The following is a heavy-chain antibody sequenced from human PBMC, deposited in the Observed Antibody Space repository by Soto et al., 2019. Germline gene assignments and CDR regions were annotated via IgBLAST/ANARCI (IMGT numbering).Heavy chain of an antibody. D-gene: IGHD1-7*01. Sequence: DVQLVESGGDSVQPGGSLRLSCVASGFTFSSSWLHWVRQDPGKELEWVSPMNSDGSTTNHADSVKGRFTISRDNAKNILYLQMNSLRAEDTAVYYCARGGNYYLDLWGRGTLVTVSS. CDR3: ARGGNYYLDL. CDR1: GFTFSSSW. V-gene: IGHV3-74*02. CDR2: MNSDGSTT. J-gene: IGHJ2*01.